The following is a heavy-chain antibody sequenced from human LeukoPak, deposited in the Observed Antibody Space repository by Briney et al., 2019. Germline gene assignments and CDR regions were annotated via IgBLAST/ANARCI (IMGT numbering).Heavy chain of an antibody. CDR2: ISSSGGCT. Sequence: PGGSLRLSCAASAFTFSRYAMRWVRQAPGKGLEWVSTISSSGGCTYYADSVKGRFTISRDNSKNTLYVQMSSLRAEDTAVYYCARVKDYGDYWFDPWGQGTLVTVSS. CDR1: AFTFSRYA. J-gene: IGHJ5*02. V-gene: IGHV3-23*01. CDR3: ARVKDYGDYWFDP. D-gene: IGHD4-17*01.